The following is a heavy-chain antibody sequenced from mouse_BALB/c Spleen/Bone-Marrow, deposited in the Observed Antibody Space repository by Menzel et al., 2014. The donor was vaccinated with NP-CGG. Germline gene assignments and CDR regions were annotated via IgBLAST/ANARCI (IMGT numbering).Heavy chain of an antibody. D-gene: IGHD2-14*01. CDR1: GYSITSGYF. CDR2: ISYDGSN. J-gene: IGHJ2*01. CDR3: ARAYYRYGAYYFDC. Sequence: VQLKESGPGLVKPSQSLSLTCSVTGYSITSGYFWNWIRRFPGNKLEWMGYISYDGSNNYNPSLKNRISITRDTSKNQFFLKLSSVTSEDTATYYCARAYYRYGAYYFDCWGQGTTLTVSS. V-gene: IGHV3-6*02.